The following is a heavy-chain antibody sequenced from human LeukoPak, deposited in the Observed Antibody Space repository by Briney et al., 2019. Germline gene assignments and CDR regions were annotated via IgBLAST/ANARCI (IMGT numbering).Heavy chain of an antibody. CDR2: INHSGST. V-gene: IGHV4-34*01. CDR1: GGSFSGYY. CDR3: ARGRGYRNWFDP. Sequence: SETLSLTCAVYGGSFSGYYWSWIRQPPGKGLEWIGEINHSGSTNYNPTLKSRVTISVDTSKNQFSLKLSSVTAADTAVYYCARGRGYRNWFDPWGQGTLVTVSS. D-gene: IGHD5-18*01. J-gene: IGHJ5*02.